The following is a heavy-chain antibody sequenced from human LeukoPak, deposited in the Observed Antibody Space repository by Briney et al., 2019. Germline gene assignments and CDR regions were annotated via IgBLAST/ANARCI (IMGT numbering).Heavy chain of an antibody. CDR3: ARDPSQFLEPHWLDP. D-gene: IGHD3-3*01. J-gene: IGHJ5*02. CDR1: GFTFSTYS. Sequence: GGSLRLSCAASGFTFSTYSMYWVRQAPGKGLEWVSYISSRSNTIYYANSVRGRLTISRDNAKNSLYLQMNSLRVEDTAVYYCARDPSQFLEPHWLDPWGQGTLVTVSS. V-gene: IGHV3-48*01. CDR2: ISSRSNTI.